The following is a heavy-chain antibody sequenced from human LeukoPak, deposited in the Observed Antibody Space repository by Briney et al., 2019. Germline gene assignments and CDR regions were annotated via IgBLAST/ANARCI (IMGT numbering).Heavy chain of an antibody. J-gene: IGHJ4*02. Sequence: ASVKVSCKASGYTFTSYDISWVRQAPGQGLEWMGWISAYNGNTNYAQKLQGRVTMTTDTSTSTAYMELRSLRSDDTAVYYCARDYYDSSGYYPLGYWGQGTLVTVSS. CDR3: ARDYYDSSGYYPLGY. D-gene: IGHD3-22*01. V-gene: IGHV1-18*01. CDR2: ISAYNGNT. CDR1: GYTFTSYD.